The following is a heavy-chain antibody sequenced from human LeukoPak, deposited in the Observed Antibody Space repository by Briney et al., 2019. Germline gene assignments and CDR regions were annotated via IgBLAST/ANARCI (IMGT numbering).Heavy chain of an antibody. D-gene: IGHD3-9*01. Sequence: GGSLRLSCAASGFTFSSYAMHWVRQAPGKGLEWVAFIRYDGSNKYYADSVKGRFTISRDNSKNTLYLQMNSLRAEDTAVYYCAKDYDILTGYYVSDYWGQGTLVTVSS. V-gene: IGHV3-30*02. J-gene: IGHJ4*02. CDR1: GFTFSSYA. CDR2: IRYDGSNK. CDR3: AKDYDILTGYYVSDY.